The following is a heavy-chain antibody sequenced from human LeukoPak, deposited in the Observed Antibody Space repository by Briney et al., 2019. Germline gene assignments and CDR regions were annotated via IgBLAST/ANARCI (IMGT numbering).Heavy chain of an antibody. V-gene: IGHV3-66*01. CDR3: AREGGSYHIDY. J-gene: IGHJ4*02. CDR2: IYSGGST. Sequence: GGSLRLSCAASGFTVSSNYMTWVRQAPGKGLEWVSVIYSGGSTYYADSVKGRFTISRDNSKNTLYLQMNSLRAEDTAVYYCAREGGSYHIDYWGQGTLVTVSS. CDR1: GFTVSSNY. D-gene: IGHD1-26*01.